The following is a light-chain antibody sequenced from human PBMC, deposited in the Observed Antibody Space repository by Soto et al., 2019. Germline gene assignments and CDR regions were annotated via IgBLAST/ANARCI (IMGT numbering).Light chain of an antibody. CDR2: EGT. CDR3: FSYAGNSVYV. J-gene: IGLJ1*01. CDR1: SSDVGSYNL. Sequence: QSVLTQPASVSGSPGQSITISCTGTSSDVGSYNLVSWSQQLPGKVPKLIIYEGTKRPSGVSDRFSGSKSGYTASLTISGLQAEDAADYYCFSYAGNSVYVFGTGTKVTVL. V-gene: IGLV2-23*01.